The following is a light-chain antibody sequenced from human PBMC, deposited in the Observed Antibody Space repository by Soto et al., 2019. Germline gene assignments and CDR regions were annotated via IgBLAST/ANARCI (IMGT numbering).Light chain of an antibody. Sequence: DIQMTQSPSSLSTSVGDRVTITCQASQDISNYLNWYQQKPGKVPKLLIYDASNLKTGVPPRFTGSGSGTDFTFTISSLQPEDFATYFCQQYDNLPFTFGQGTRLEIK. CDR2: DAS. J-gene: IGKJ2*01. V-gene: IGKV1-33*01. CDR3: QQYDNLPFT. CDR1: QDISNY.